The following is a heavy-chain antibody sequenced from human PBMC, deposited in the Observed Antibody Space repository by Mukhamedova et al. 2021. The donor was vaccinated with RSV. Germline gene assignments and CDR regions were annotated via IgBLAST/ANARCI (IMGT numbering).Heavy chain of an antibody. CDR2: FDPEDGET. D-gene: IGHD1-26*01. V-gene: IGHV1-24*01. J-gene: IGHJ4*02. Sequence: PGKGLEWMGGFDPEDGETIYAQKFQGRVTMTEDTSTDTAYMELSSLRSEDTAVYYCATVGGPEEDIGGATHYFDYWGQG. CDR3: ATVGGPEEDIGGATHYFDY.